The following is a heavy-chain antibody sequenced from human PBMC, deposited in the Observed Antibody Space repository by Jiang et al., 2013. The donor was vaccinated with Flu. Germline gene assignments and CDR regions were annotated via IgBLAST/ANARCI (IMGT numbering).Heavy chain of an antibody. CDR2: ISFDGSDK. Sequence: SGGGVVQPGRSLRLSCEASGFTFSSNPMDWVRQAPGKGLEWVAVISFDGSDKNYADSVKGRFTISRDNAKNTSYLQMNSLRPEDTAVYYCATQSFDFWGQGTMVTVSS. J-gene: IGHJ3*01. V-gene: IGHV3-30-3*01. CDR3: ATQSFDF. CDR1: GFTFSSNP.